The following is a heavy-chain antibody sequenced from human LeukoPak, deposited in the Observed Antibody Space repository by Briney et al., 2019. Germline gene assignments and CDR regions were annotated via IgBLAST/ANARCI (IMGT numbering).Heavy chain of an antibody. Sequence: GGSLRLXCAASGFTFSSYEMNWVRQAPGKGLEWVSYISSSGSTIYYADSVKGRFTISRDNAKNSLYLQMNSLRAEDTAVYYCARDGREWWELYTSALGYWGQGTLVTVSS. CDR2: ISSSGSTI. CDR1: GFTFSSYE. D-gene: IGHD2-15*01. CDR3: ARDGREWWELYTSALGY. J-gene: IGHJ4*02. V-gene: IGHV3-48*03.